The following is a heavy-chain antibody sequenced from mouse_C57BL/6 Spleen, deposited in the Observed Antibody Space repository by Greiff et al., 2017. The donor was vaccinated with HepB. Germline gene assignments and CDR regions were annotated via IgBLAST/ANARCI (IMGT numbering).Heavy chain of an antibody. V-gene: IGHV1-82*01. CDR1: GYAFSSSW. CDR3: AREGVWGPWFAY. D-gene: IGHD2-10*02. Sequence: VQLQQSGPELVKPGASVKISCKASGYAFSSSWMNWVKQRPGKGLEWIGRIYTGDGDTNYNGKFKGKATLTADKSSSTAYMQLSSLTSEDSAVYFCAREGVWGPWFAYWGQGTLVTVSA. CDR2: IYTGDGDT. J-gene: IGHJ3*01.